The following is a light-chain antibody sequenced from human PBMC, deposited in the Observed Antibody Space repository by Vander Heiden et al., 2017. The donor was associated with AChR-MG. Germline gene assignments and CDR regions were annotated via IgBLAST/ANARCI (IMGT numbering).Light chain of an antibody. J-gene: IGLJ3*02. V-gene: IGLV1-40*01. Sequence: QSVLTQPPSVSGAPGQSVTISCTDVGPLFDVHWYRQLPGTAPTLLVYGDTKRPSGVPDRFSGSKSGTSASLAITGLQAEDEAEYYCQTYDSGLSAWVFGGGTRLTVL. CDR1: VGPLFD. CDR2: GDT. CDR3: QTYDSGLSAWV.